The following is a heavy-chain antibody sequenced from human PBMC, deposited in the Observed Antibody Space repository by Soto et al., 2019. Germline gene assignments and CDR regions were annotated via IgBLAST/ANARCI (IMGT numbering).Heavy chain of an antibody. V-gene: IGHV1-2*02. Sequence: ASVKVSCKASGYTFTGYYMHWVRQAPGQGLDWMGWINPNSGGTNYAQKFQGRVTMTRDTSISTAYMELSRLRSDDTAVYYCARDKGFYYYDSSGYSTWGQGTLVTVSS. J-gene: IGHJ5*02. CDR1: GYTFTGYY. CDR3: ARDKGFYYYDSSGYST. CDR2: INPNSGGT. D-gene: IGHD3-22*01.